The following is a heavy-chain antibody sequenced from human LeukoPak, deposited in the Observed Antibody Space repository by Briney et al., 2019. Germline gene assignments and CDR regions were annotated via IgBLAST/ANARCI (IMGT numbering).Heavy chain of an antibody. CDR3: ARDRGPPYQPLLVYFDY. CDR1: GGTFSSYA. Sequence: ASVKVSCKASGGTFSSYAISWVRQAPGQGLEWMGWINPNSGGTNYAQKFQGRVTMTRDTSISTAYMELSRLRSDDTAVYYCARDRGPPYQPLLVYFDYWGQGTLVTVSS. CDR2: INPNSGGT. V-gene: IGHV1-2*02. J-gene: IGHJ4*02. D-gene: IGHD2-2*01.